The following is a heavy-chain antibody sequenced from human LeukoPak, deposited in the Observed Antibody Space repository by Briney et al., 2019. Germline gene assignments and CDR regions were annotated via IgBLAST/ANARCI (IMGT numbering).Heavy chain of an antibody. CDR2: INCSETT. CDR3: ARLETVSGANYFAH. D-gene: IGHD2-15*01. J-gene: IGHJ4*02. Sequence: SETLSLTCSISGASITSGTYFWTWVRQPPGQGLEWIRSINCSETTYYTASLKSRVTISVDTSNTQYSLSLTLVTAADTAVYFCARLETVSGANYFAHWGQGDLVTVSS. V-gene: IGHV4-39*01. CDR1: GASITSGTYF.